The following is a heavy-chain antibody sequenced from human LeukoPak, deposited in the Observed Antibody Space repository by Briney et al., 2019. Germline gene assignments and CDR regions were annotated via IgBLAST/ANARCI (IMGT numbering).Heavy chain of an antibody. CDR3: AIERVNYDFWSGVPDFDP. J-gene: IGHJ5*02. D-gene: IGHD3-3*01. Sequence: PSETLSLXCTVSGGSISSYYWSWIRQPAGKGLEWIGRIYTSGSTNYNPSLKSRVTMSVDTSKNQFSLKLSSVTAADTAVYYCAIERVNYDFWSGVPDFDPWGQGTLVTVSS. CDR1: GGSISSYY. V-gene: IGHV4-4*07. CDR2: IYTSGST.